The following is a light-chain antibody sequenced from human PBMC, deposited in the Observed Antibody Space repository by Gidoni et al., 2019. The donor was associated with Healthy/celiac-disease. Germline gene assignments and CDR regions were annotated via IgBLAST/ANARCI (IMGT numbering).Light chain of an antibody. Sequence: QSVLTQPPSASGTPGRRVTISCSGSSSTIGSNTVNWYQQLPGTAPKLLIYSNNQRPSGVPDRFSGSKSGTSASLAISGLQSEDEADYYCAAWDDSLNVWVFGGGTKLTVL. CDR3: AAWDDSLNVWV. CDR2: SNN. J-gene: IGLJ3*02. CDR1: SSTIGSNT. V-gene: IGLV1-44*01.